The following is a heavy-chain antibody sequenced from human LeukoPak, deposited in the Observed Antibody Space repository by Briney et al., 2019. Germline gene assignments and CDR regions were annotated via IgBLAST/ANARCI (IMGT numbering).Heavy chain of an antibody. CDR1: GFTFSSYG. CDR3: ARGRPVDIVATRAFADY. J-gene: IGHJ4*02. D-gene: IGHD5-12*01. V-gene: IGHV3-33*01. Sequence: GRSLRLSCAASGFTFSSYGMHWVRQAPGKGLEWVAVIWYDGSNKYYADSVKGRFTISRDNSKNTLYLQMNSLRAEDTAVYYCARGRPVDIVATRAFADYWGQGTLVTVSS. CDR2: IWYDGSNK.